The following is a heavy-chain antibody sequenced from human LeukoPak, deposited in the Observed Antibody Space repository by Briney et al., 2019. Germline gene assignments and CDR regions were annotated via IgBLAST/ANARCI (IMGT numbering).Heavy chain of an antibody. V-gene: IGHV1-3*01. CDR3: ARDRVGAIGRS. D-gene: IGHD1-26*01. CDR2: INAGNGNT. Sequence: GASVKVSCKASGYTFTSYAMHWVRQAPGQRLEWMGWINAGNGNTKYSQKFQGRVTITRDTSASTAHMELSSLRSEDTAVYYYARDRVGAIGRSWGQGTLVTVSS. CDR1: GYTFTSYA. J-gene: IGHJ5*02.